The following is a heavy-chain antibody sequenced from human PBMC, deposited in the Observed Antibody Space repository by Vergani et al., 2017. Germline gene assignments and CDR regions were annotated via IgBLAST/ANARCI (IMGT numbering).Heavy chain of an antibody. V-gene: IGHV4-61*02. CDR1: GGSINSHNYY. CDR2: VHTSGST. J-gene: IGHJ4*02. CDR3: ARGSCLGGSCYKPLVDY. D-gene: IGHD2-15*01. Sequence: QVQLQESGPGLVKPSQTLSLTCTVSGGSINSHNYYWSWIRQPAGKGLEWIGRVHTSGSTHYNPSLKSRVTMSEDTSKNQFSLNLTSVTAADTAVYFCARGSCLGGSCYKPLVDYWGQGILVTVSS.